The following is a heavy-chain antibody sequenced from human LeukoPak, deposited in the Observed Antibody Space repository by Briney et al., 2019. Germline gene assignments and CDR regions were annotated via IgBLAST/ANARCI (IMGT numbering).Heavy chain of an antibody. CDR3: ARQKLYFAPPMGFDY. Sequence: SETLSLTCTVSGGSISSYFWSWLRQPPGKELEWIGDISYSGGTIYKDSLKGRVTISVDTSKNQFSLKVNSVTAADTAVYYCARQKLYFAPPMGFDYWGQGSLVTVSS. CDR2: ISYSGGT. V-gene: IGHV4-59*01. J-gene: IGHJ4*02. CDR1: GGSISSYF. D-gene: IGHD3-9*01.